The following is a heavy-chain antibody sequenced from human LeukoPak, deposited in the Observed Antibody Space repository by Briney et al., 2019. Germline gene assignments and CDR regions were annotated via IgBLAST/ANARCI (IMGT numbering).Heavy chain of an antibody. CDR1: GFTFRSYN. V-gene: IGHV3-48*01. J-gene: IGHJ4*02. CDR3: ALEVSY. CDR2: ISSISSTI. Sequence: WGALTLSCAASGFTFRSYNRNWIRQTPGKGREGVSYISSISSTIYYADSVKGRFTISRDNAKNSLYLQMNSLRPEDTALYYCALEVSYWGQGTLVTVSS. D-gene: IGHD1-1*01.